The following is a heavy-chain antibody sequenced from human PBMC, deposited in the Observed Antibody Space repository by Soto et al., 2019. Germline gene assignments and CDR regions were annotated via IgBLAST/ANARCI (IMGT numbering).Heavy chain of an antibody. CDR1: GGSISSGGYY. CDR3: AKPIQGRLHILTGYLHTLESGYFDY. J-gene: IGHJ4*02. D-gene: IGHD3-9*01. V-gene: IGHV4-31*03. CDR2: IYYSGST. Sequence: SETLSLTCTVSGGSISSGGYYWTWIRQHPGKGLEWIGYIYYSGSTYYNPSLKSRVTISVDTSKNQFSLKPSSVTAADTAVYYCAKPIQGRLHILTGYLHTLESGYFDYWGQGTLVTVSS.